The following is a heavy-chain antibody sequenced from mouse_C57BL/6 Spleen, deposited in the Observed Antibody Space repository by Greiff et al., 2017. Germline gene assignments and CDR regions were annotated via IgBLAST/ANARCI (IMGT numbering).Heavy chain of an antibody. Sequence: QVQLKQPGAELVRPGSSVKLSCKASGYTFTSYWMHWVKQRPIQGLEWIGNIDPSDSETHYNQKFKDKATLTVDKSSSTAYMQLSSLTSEDSAVYYCARAIDYDGAWFAYWGQGTLVTVSA. V-gene: IGHV1-52*01. CDR3: ARAIDYDGAWFAY. CDR2: IDPSDSET. CDR1: GYTFTSYW. J-gene: IGHJ3*01. D-gene: IGHD2-4*01.